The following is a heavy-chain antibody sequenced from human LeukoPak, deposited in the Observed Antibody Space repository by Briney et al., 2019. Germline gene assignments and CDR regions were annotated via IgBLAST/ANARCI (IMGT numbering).Heavy chain of an antibody. J-gene: IGHJ5*02. Sequence: RSSETLSLTCTVSGGSISSYYWSWIRQPPGKGLEWIGYIYYSGSTNYNPSLKSRVTISVDTSKNQFSLKLSFVTAADTAVYYCARLTGNWFDPWGQGTLVTVSS. CDR3: ARLTGNWFDP. V-gene: IGHV4-59*01. D-gene: IGHD7-27*01. CDR1: GGSISSYY. CDR2: IYYSGST.